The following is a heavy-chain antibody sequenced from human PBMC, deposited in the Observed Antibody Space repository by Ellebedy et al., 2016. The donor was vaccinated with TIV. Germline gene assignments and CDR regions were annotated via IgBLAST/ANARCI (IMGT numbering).Heavy chain of an antibody. D-gene: IGHD6-19*01. CDR3: ARHRVSGWQSAEYFQH. V-gene: IGHV5-51*01. J-gene: IGHJ1*01. CDR1: GYSFTSYW. Sequence: GESLKISXKGSGYSFTSYWIGWVRQMPGKGLEWMGIIYPGDSDTRYSPSFQGQVTISADKSISTAYLQWSSLKASDTAMYYCARHRVSGWQSAEYFQHWGQGTLVTVSS. CDR2: IYPGDSDT.